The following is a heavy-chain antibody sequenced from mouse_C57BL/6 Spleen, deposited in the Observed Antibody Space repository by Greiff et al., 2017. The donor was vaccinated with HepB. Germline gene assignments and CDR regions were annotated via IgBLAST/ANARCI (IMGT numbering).Heavy chain of an antibody. CDR1: GFTFSSYA. Sequence: DVQLVESGGGLVKPGGSLKLSCAASGFTFSSYAMSWVRQTPEKRLEWVATISDGGSYTYYPDNVKGRFTISRDNAKNNLYLQMSHLKSEDTARYYCARDDWDVFAYWGQGTLVTVSA. CDR2: ISDGGSYT. D-gene: IGHD4-1*01. J-gene: IGHJ3*01. CDR3: ARDDWDVFAY. V-gene: IGHV5-4*01.